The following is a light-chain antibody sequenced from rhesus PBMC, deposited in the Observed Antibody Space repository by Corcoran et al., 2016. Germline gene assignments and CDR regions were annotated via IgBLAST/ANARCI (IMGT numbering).Light chain of an antibody. Sequence: DIQMTQSPSSLSASVGDRVTNTCQASQSLSNYLNWYQQKPGKIPKLLIYRASSLQSGIPSRYSGSGSGTEFTLTISSLQPEDFATYYCQQHNSYTYSFGQGTKGEIK. J-gene: IGKJ2*01. CDR1: QSLSNY. CDR3: QQHNSYTYS. V-gene: IGKV1S9*01. CDR2: RAS.